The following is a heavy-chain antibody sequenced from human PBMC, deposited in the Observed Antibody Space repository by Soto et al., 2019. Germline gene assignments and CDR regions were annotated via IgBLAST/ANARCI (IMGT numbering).Heavy chain of an antibody. Sequence: QVQLVQSGAEVKKPGASVKVSCKASGYTFTSYGISWVRQAPGQGLEWMGWISAYNGNTNYAQKLQGRVNMTTDTSTRTAYMELRSLGSDDTAVYYCARYCSGGSCYPWGVAGMDVWGPGTTVTVSS. CDR3: ARYCSGGSCYPWGVAGMDV. J-gene: IGHJ6*02. V-gene: IGHV1-18*01. CDR2: ISAYNGNT. CDR1: GYTFTSYG. D-gene: IGHD2-15*01.